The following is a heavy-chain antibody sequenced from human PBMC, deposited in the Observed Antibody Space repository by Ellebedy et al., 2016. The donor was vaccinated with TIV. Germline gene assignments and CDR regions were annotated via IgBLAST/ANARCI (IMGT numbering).Heavy chain of an antibody. CDR3: VTGTSGGFFGAY. V-gene: IGHV3-9*02. J-gene: IGHJ4*02. CDR2: ITWSSGII. CDR1: GLTSDGYA. D-gene: IGHD1-26*01. Sequence: GGSLRLXCVASGLTSDGYALHWVRQAPGKGLEWVSGITWSSGIIGYADSVKGRFTISRDTAKKSLYLQMNSLRDEDTAFYYCVTGTSGGFFGAYWGQGTLVTVSS.